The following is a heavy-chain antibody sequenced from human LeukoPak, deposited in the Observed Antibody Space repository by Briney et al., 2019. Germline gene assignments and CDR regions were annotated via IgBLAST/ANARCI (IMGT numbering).Heavy chain of an antibody. J-gene: IGHJ4*02. CDR2: ISYDGSNK. D-gene: IGHD3-16*02. V-gene: IGHV3-30*04. CDR3: ARGVAITFGGVIVNFDY. CDR1: GFTFSSYA. Sequence: GGSLRLSCEASGFTFSSYAIRWVRQAPGKGLEWVAVISYDGSNKYYADSVKGRYTISRDNSNNTLYLQLNSLRAEDTAVYYCARGVAITFGGVIVNFDYWGQGTLATVSS.